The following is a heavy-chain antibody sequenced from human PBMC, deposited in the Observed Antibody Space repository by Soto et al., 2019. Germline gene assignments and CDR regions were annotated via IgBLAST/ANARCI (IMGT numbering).Heavy chain of an antibody. D-gene: IGHD1-26*01. CDR2: IIPIFGTA. Sequence: QVQLVQSGAEVKKPGSSVKVSCKASGGTFSSYAISWVRQAPGQGLEWIAGIIPIFGTANYAQKFQGRVTITADKSTSTAYMELSSLRSEDTAVYYCASRFDSGSYRYFDYWGQGTLVTVSS. J-gene: IGHJ4*02. CDR3: ASRFDSGSYRYFDY. V-gene: IGHV1-69*06. CDR1: GGTFSSYA.